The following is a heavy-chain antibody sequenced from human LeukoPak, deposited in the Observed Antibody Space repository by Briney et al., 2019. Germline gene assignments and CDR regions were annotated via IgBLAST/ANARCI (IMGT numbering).Heavy chain of an antibody. CDR3: VRNTVTDDGFDI. D-gene: IGHD4-17*01. Sequence: GRSLRLSCAASGFTFSRYGMHWVRQAPGKGLEWVTVIWYDGSNENYADFVKGRFTISRDNSKNTLYLQMNSLRAEDMAVYYCVRNTVTDDGFDIWGQGTMVTVSP. J-gene: IGHJ3*02. CDR1: GFTFSRYG. CDR2: IWYDGSNE. V-gene: IGHV3-33*01.